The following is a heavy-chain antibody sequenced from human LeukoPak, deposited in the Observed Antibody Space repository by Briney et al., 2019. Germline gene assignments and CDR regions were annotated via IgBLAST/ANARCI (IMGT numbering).Heavy chain of an antibody. Sequence: SETLSLTCTVSGYSISSGYYWGWIRQPPGKGLEWIGSIYHSGSTYYNPSLKSRVTISVDTSKNQFSLKLSSVTAADTAVYYCARDPPPYSSECQNWGQGTLVTVSS. CDR2: IYHSGST. CDR1: GYSISSGYY. J-gene: IGHJ4*02. CDR3: ARDPPPYSSECQN. D-gene: IGHD6-19*01. V-gene: IGHV4-38-2*02.